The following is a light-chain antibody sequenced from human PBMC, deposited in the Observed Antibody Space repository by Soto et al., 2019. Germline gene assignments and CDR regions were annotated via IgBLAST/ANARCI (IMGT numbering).Light chain of an antibody. V-gene: IGKV3-15*01. CDR1: QTVGVN. CDR2: GAS. J-gene: IGKJ3*01. CDR3: QQYNDWPPFT. Sequence: EIVMTQSPATLSVSPGERATLSCRASQTVGVNLAWYQQKPGQAPRLLIYGASTRPTGIPARLSGSGSGTEFTLTISSIPAEDSVVCYCQQYNDWPPFTFCPGTRVDIK.